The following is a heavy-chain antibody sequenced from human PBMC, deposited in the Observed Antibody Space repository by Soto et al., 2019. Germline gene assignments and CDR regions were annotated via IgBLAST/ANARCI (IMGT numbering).Heavy chain of an antibody. Sequence: GGSLRLSCAASGFSFSSYGMQWVRQAPGKGLEWVSVISYGGGVQHYEDSVKGRFTISRDNSKSTLYLQMNSLRVEDTAIYYCAKETVAQVSSSLDYWGQGTRFTVSS. CDR2: ISYGGGVQ. V-gene: IGHV3-30*18. CDR3: AKETVAQVSSSLDY. D-gene: IGHD6-6*01. CDR1: GFSFSSYG. J-gene: IGHJ4*02.